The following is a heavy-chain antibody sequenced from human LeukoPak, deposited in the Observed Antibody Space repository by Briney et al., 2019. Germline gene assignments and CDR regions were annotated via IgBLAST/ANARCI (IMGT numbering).Heavy chain of an antibody. CDR1: GFIFSSYG. CDR2: ISGSGSGGST. CDR3: AKDDAWLRFGE. V-gene: IGHV3-23*01. J-gene: IGHJ4*02. D-gene: IGHD3-10*01. Sequence: GGTLRLSCAASGFIFSSYGMTWVRQAPGKGLEWVSSISGSGSGGSTYYADSVKGRFTISRDNSKNTLYLEVISLTAEDTAVYYCAKDDAWLRFGEWSQGTLVTVSS.